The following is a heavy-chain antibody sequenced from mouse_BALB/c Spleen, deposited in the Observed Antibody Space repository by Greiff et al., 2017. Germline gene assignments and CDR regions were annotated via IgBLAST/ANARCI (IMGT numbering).Heavy chain of an antibody. CDR1: GFTFSSYG. D-gene: IGHD2-4*01. J-gene: IGHJ3*01. CDR3: ARPYDYDVKLAY. CDR2: ISSGGSYT. V-gene: IGHV5-6*01. Sequence: EVQLQESGGGLVKPGGSLKLSCAASGFTFSSYGMSWVRQTPDKRLEWVATISSGGSYTYYPDSVKGRFTISRDNAKNTLYLQMSSLKSEDTAMYYCARPYDYDVKLAYWGQGTLVTVSA.